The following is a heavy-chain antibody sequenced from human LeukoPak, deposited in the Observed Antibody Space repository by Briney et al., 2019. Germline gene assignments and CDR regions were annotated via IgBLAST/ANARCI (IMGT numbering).Heavy chain of an antibody. Sequence: SGGSLRLSCAASGFTFSSYAMSWVRQAPGKGLEWVSAISGSGGGTYYADSVKGRFTISRDNSKNTLYLQMNSLRAEDTAVYYCAKANDFWSGYPDYWGQGTLVTVSS. J-gene: IGHJ4*02. CDR1: GFTFSSYA. CDR3: AKANDFWSGYPDY. CDR2: ISGSGGGT. D-gene: IGHD3-3*01. V-gene: IGHV3-23*01.